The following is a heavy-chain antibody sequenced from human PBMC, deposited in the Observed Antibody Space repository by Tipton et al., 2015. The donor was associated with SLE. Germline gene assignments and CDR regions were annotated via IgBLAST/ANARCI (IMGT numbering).Heavy chain of an antibody. V-gene: IGHV4-34*01. CDR3: ARHPLSSSNPNWFDP. D-gene: IGHD6-13*01. CDR2: INHGGST. CDR1: GGSFSGYY. J-gene: IGHJ5*02. Sequence: TLSLTCAVYGGSFSGYYWSWIRQPPGKGLEWIGEINHGGSTNHNPSLKSRVTLSVDTSKNQFSLKLSSVTAADTAIYYCARHPLSSSNPNWFDPWGQGTLVTVSS.